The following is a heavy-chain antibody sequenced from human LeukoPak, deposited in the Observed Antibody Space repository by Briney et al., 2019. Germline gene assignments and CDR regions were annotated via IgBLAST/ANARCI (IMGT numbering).Heavy chain of an antibody. CDR3: AKDRSSGPHYYYGMDV. D-gene: IGHD6-25*01. J-gene: IGHJ6*02. CDR1: GFTFSSYG. CDR2: NSYLGGDQ. Sequence: GRSLRLSCAASGFTFSSYGIHWVRQATGKALEWVAVNSYLGGDQFYAESVKGRFTISRDNSNKRVFLQMNSLRGEDTAIYYCAKDRSSGPHYYYGMDVWGRGTTVIVSS. V-gene: IGHV3-30*18.